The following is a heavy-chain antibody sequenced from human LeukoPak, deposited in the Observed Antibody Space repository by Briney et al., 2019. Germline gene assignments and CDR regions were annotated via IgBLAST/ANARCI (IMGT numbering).Heavy chain of an antibody. CDR3: ARGVIGLGYCSSTSCLVDY. CDR1: GYTFTGYY. Sequence: ASVKVSCKASGYTFTGYYMHWVRQAPGQGLEWMGWINPNSGGTNYAQKFQGRVTMTRDTSISTAYMELSRLRSDDTAVYYCARGVIGLGYCSSTSCLVDYWGQGTLVTVSS. J-gene: IGHJ4*02. V-gene: IGHV1-2*02. CDR2: INPNSGGT. D-gene: IGHD2-2*01.